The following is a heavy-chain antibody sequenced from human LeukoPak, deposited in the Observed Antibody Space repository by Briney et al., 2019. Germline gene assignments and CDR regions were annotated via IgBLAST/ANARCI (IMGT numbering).Heavy chain of an antibody. J-gene: IGHJ4*02. CDR1: GFSFSSYS. CDR3: AKRYSSSWPLPNFDY. V-gene: IGHV3-21*04. CDR2: ISTSSSYI. Sequence: PGGSLRLSCAASGFSFSSYSMNWVRQAPGKGLEWVSSISTSSSYIYYADSVKGRFTISRDNAKNSLYLQMNSLRAEDTAVYYCAKRYSSSWPLPNFDYWGQGTPVTVSS. D-gene: IGHD6-13*01.